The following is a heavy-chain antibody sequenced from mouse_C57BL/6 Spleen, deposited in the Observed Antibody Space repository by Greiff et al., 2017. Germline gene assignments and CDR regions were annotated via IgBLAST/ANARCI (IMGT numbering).Heavy chain of an antibody. J-gene: IGHJ1*03. CDR3: AREGLRRGWYFDV. Sequence: QVQLQQSGPELVKPGASVKISCKASGYAFSSSWMNWVKQRPGKGLEWIGRIYPGDGDTNYNGKFKGKATLTADKSSSTAYMQLSSLTSEDSAVYFCAREGLRRGWYFDVWGKGTTVTVSS. CDR2: IYPGDGDT. V-gene: IGHV1-82*01. CDR1: GYAFSSSW. D-gene: IGHD2-4*01.